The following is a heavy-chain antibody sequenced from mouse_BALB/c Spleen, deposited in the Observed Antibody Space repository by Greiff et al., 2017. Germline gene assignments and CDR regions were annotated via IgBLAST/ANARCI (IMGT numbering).Heavy chain of an antibody. CDR1: GFNIKDTY. CDR2: IDPANGNT. V-gene: IGHV14-3*02. D-gene: IGHD2-4*01. Sequence: VQLKQSGAELVKPGASVKLSCTASGFNIKDTYMHWVKQRPEQGLEWIGRIDPANGNTKYDPKFQGKATITADTSSNTAYLQLSSLTSEDTAVYYCARSKDYDGGDYWGQGTTLTVSS. J-gene: IGHJ2*01. CDR3: ARSKDYDGGDY.